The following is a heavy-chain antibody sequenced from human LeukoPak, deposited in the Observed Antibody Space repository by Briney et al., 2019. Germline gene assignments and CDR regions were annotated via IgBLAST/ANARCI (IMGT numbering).Heavy chain of an antibody. V-gene: IGHV3-30*02. Sequence: PGGSLRLSCAASGFTFSSYGMHWVRQAPGKGLEWVAFIRYDGSNKYYADSVKGRFTISRDNSKNTLYLQMNSLRAEDTAVYYCARGGYYYDSSGYIDYWGQGTLVTVSS. CDR1: GFTFSSYG. D-gene: IGHD3-22*01. CDR3: ARGGYYYDSSGYIDY. J-gene: IGHJ4*02. CDR2: IRYDGSNK.